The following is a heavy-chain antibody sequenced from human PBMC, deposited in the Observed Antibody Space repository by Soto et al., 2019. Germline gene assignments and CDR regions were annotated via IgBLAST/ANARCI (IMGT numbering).Heavy chain of an antibody. V-gene: IGHV4-34*01. CDR3: ARGTTVTTLGATFDP. Sequence: SETLSLTCAVYGGSFSGYYWSWIRQPPGKGLEWIGEINHSGSTNYNPSLKSRVTISVDTSKNQFSLKLSSVTAADTAVYYCARGTTVTTLGATFDPWGQGTLVTVSS. D-gene: IGHD4-17*01. J-gene: IGHJ5*02. CDR2: INHSGST. CDR1: GGSFSGYY.